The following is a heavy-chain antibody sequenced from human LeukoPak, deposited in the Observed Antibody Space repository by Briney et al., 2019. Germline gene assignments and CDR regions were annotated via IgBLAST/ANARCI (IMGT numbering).Heavy chain of an antibody. V-gene: IGHV3-74*01. J-gene: IGHJ4*02. CDR1: GFTFSSYW. Sequence: GGYLRLSCAASGFTFSSYWMHWVRQAPGKGPVWVSRINSDGSSTSYADSVRGRFTISRDNAKSTLYLQMNSLRAEDTAVYYCARDVRSYYFDYWGQGTLVTVSS. D-gene: IGHD1-26*01. CDR2: INSDGSST. CDR3: ARDVRSYYFDY.